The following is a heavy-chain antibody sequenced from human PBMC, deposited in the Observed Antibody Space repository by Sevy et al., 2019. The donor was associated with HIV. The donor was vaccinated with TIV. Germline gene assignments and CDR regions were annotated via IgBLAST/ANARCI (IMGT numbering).Heavy chain of an antibody. V-gene: IGHV1-46*01. CDR1: GYTITRYY. CDR3: ASYTTRSRGDY. J-gene: IGHJ4*02. CDR2: INPSDGGT. D-gene: IGHD3-16*01. Sequence: ASVKVSCKASGYTITRYYMRWMRQAPGQGLEWMGIINPSDGGTTYAQKFQGRVTMTRDTSTSTVYMELSSLRSEDTAVYYCASYTTRSRGDYWGQGTLVTVSS.